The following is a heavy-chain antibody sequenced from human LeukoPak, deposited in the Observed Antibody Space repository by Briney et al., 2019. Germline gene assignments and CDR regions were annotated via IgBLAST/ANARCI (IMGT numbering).Heavy chain of an antibody. J-gene: IGHJ4*02. CDR1: GFTLSRHP. D-gene: IGHD4-11*01. CDR2: ISHDGGNK. Sequence: GGSLRLSCAASGFTLSRHPIFWVRQAPGKGLEWVAVISHDGGNKYYTDSVKGRFTISRDDAKNSLYLQMNSLRAEDTAVYYCARDLFPSTTAYFDYWGQGTLVTVSS. V-gene: IGHV3-30*04. CDR3: ARDLFPSTTAYFDY.